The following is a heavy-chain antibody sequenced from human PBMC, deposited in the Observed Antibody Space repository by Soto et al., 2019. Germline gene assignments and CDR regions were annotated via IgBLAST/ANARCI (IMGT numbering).Heavy chain of an antibody. V-gene: IGHV1-69*01. J-gene: IGHJ4*02. CDR2: IIPVFGRA. CDR3: ARTLAFSSGWYVFGY. D-gene: IGHD6-19*01. CDR1: GDSFSTYA. Sequence: QVQLVQSGAEVKKPGSPLKVSCKASGDSFSTYAINWVRQAPGQGLEWMGGIIPVFGRANYAQKFQGRVTITADESTSTAYMELNSLTSEDTALYYCARTLAFSSGWYVFGYWGQGTLVTVSS.